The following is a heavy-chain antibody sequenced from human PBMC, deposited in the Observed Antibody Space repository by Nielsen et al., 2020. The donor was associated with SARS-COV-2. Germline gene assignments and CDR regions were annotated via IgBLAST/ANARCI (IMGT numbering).Heavy chain of an antibody. J-gene: IGHJ4*02. Sequence: GGSLRLSCAASGFTFSSYWMSWVRQAPGKGLEWVANISQDGSEKYYVDSVKGRFTISRDNAKNSLYLQMNRLRAEDTALYYCAKSGTGGGDYWGQGTLVTVSS. D-gene: IGHD3-10*01. CDR3: AKSGTGGGDY. CDR2: ISQDGSEK. V-gene: IGHV3-7*03. CDR1: GFTFSSYW.